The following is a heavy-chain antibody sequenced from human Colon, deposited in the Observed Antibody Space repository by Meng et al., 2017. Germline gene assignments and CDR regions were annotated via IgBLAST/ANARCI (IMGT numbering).Heavy chain of an antibody. Sequence: QVQLQEPGPGLVRPSETLSLTCNVSGGSVSSASYYWSWIRQPPGKGLEWIGEIHHSGGTNYNPSLKSRVSISLDGSKNQFSLELGAVTAADTAMYFCARLPIPQGGAVALGGYFDSWGQGTLVTVSS. D-gene: IGHD6-19*01. V-gene: IGHV4-61*01. J-gene: IGHJ4*02. CDR3: ARLPIPQGGAVALGGYFDS. CDR1: GGSVSSASYY. CDR2: IHHSGGT.